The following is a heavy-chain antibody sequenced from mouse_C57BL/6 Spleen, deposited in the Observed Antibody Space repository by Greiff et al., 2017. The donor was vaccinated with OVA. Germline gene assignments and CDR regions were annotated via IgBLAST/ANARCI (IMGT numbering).Heavy chain of an antibody. D-gene: IGHD2-4*01. CDR3: AREGGDYDAWYFDV. CDR2: INPSTGGT. Sequence: EVQLQESGPELVKPGASVKISCKASGYSFTGYYMNWVKQSPEKSLEWIGEINPSTGGTTYNQKFKAKATLTVDKSSSTAYMQLKSLTSEDSAVYYCAREGGDYDAWYFDVWGTGTTVTVSS. CDR1: GYSFTGYY. V-gene: IGHV1-42*01. J-gene: IGHJ1*03.